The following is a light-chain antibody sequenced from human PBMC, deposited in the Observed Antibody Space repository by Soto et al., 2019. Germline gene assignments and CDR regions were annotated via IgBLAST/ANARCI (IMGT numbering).Light chain of an antibody. CDR3: QQYGSSPPVT. CDR2: GAS. CDR1: QSVSSIY. J-gene: IGKJ1*01. V-gene: IGKV3-20*01. Sequence: EIVLTQSPGTLSLSPGERATLSCRASQSVSSIYLAWYQQKPGQAPRLLIYGASSRATGIPDRFSGSASGTDFTLTISRLEPEDFAVYYCQQYGSSPPVTFGQGTKVEIK.